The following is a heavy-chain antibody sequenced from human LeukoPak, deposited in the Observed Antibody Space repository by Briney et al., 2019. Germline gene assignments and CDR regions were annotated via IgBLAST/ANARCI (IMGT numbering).Heavy chain of an antibody. CDR1: RGSIRSYY. CDR3: ARGESYDFWSGYHNWFDP. D-gene: IGHD3-3*01. J-gene: IGHJ5*02. V-gene: IGHV4-31*03. CDR2: IYYSGST. Sequence: SETLSLTCSVSRGSIRSYYWSWIRQHPGKGLEWIGYIYYSGSTYYNPSLKSRVTISVDTSKNQFSLKLSSVTAADTAVYYCARGESYDFWSGYHNWFDPWGQGTLVTVSS.